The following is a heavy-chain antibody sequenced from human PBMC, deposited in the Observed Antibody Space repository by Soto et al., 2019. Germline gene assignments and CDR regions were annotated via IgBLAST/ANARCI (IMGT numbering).Heavy chain of an antibody. V-gene: IGHV3-72*01. J-gene: IGHJ6*02. D-gene: IGHD6-19*01. Sequence: EVQLVESGGGLVQPGGSLRLSCAASGLIFSDYHMDWGRQAPGKGLEWVGRIRRKANSDTTEYAASVKGRFTISRDDSKNSRYLQMHSLKTEDTAVYYCAMLGGWSGGSNDMDVWGQGTTVTVSS. CDR1: GLIFSDYH. CDR3: AMLGGWSGGSNDMDV. CDR2: IRRKANSDTT.